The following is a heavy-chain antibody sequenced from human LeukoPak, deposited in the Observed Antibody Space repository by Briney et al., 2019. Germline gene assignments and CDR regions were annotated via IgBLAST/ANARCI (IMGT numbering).Heavy chain of an antibody. D-gene: IGHD3-22*01. Sequence: GASVKVSCKASGYTFTSYDINWVRQATGQGLEWMGWMDPNSGNTGYAQKFQGRVTITRNTSISTAYMERSSLRSEDTAVYYCARALSSGYYYDDAFDIWGQGTMVTVSS. V-gene: IGHV1-8*03. CDR3: ARALSSGYYYDDAFDI. J-gene: IGHJ3*02. CDR1: GYTFTSYD. CDR2: MDPNSGNT.